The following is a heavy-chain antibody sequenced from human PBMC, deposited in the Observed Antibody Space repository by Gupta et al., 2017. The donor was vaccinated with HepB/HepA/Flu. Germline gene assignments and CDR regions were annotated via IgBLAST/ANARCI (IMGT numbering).Heavy chain of an antibody. J-gene: IGHJ5*02. CDR2: IRGRGGFT. D-gene: IGHD3-22*01. V-gene: IGHV3-23*01. Sequence: GQLLEIGGAFVQPGRSLRLSWAVSGFTFELDDLSWVRQAPGKGLEWVSAIRGRGGFTYFADSVKGRFTISRDTSKKTLYLQINSLRAEDTAVYYCAKENSSGWYDNWGQGTLVTVSS. CDR3: AKENSSGWYDN. CDR1: GFTFELDD.